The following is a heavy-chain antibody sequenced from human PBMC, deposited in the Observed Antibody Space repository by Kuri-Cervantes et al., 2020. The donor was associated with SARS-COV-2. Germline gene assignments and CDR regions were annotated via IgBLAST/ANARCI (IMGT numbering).Heavy chain of an antibody. J-gene: IGHJ6*02. CDR2: ISSSSSTI. V-gene: IGHV3-48*02. CDR1: GFTFSSYS. CDR3: AGDDNSLDFWSGYGYYYGMDV. Sequence: GGSLRLSCAASGFTFSSYSMNWVRQAPGKGLGWVSYISSSSSTIYYADSVKGRFTISRDNAKNSLYLQMNSLRDEDTAVYYCAGDDNSLDFWSGYGYYYGMDVWAQGPTVTVSS. D-gene: IGHD3-3*01.